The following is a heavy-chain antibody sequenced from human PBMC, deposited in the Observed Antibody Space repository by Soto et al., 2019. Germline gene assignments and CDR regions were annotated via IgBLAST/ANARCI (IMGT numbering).Heavy chain of an antibody. V-gene: IGHV1-18*01. CDR1: GYIFTSYG. J-gene: IGHJ4*02. D-gene: IGHD4-17*01. Sequence: ASVKVSCKASGYIFTSYGISWVRQAPGQGLEWMGWISAYNGNTNYAQKLQGRVTMTTDTSTSTAYMELRSLRSDDTAVYHCARDQHLHDYGKTRPIDYWGQGTLVTVSS. CDR3: ARDQHLHDYGKTRPIDY. CDR2: ISAYNGNT.